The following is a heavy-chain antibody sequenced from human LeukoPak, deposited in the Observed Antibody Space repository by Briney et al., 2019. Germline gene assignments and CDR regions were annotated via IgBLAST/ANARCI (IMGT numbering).Heavy chain of an antibody. CDR2: IYSGGST. CDR3: ASGGDRRTNAFDI. J-gene: IGHJ3*02. D-gene: IGHD2-21*02. Sequence: GGSLRLSCAASGFTFSSYAMSWVRQAPGKGLEWVSVIYSGGSTYYADSVKGRFTISRDNSKNTLYLQMNSLRAEDTAVYYCASGGDRRTNAFDIWGQGTMVTVSS. CDR1: GFTFSSYA. V-gene: IGHV3-66*01.